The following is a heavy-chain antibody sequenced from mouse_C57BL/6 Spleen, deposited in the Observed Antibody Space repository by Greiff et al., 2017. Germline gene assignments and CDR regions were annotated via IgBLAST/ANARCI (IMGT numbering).Heavy chain of an antibody. D-gene: IGHD2-5*01. CDR3: ARKMPYSKSMDY. CDR2: IWGGGST. J-gene: IGHJ4*01. V-gene: IGHV2-2*01. CDR1: GFSLTSYG. Sequence: QVHVKQSGPGLVQPSPSLSITCTVSGFSLTSYGVHWVRQSPGKGLEWLGVIWGGGSTDYNAAIIYGLNISKDNSKTQVCFKMNSLQADDTAIYYCARKMPYSKSMDYWGQGTSVTVSS.